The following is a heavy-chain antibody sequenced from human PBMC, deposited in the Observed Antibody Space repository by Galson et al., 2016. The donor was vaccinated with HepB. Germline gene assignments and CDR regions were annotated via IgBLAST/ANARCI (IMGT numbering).Heavy chain of an antibody. V-gene: IGHV3-11*03. J-gene: IGHJ6*01. CDR3: TLLQEHL. Sequence: SLRLSCAASGFDISDHYMTWVRQVPAKGLEWVSYISHVNGHTNYADSLRGRFTISRDNSKNTLYLQMNSLHQGPIGLPPGTLLQEHLWG. CDR1: GFDISDHY. CDR2: ISHVNGHT.